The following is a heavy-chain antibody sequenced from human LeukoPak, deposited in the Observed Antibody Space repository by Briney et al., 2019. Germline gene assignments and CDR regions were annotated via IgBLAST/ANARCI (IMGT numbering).Heavy chain of an antibody. CDR2: IYYSGST. J-gene: IGHJ4*02. V-gene: IGHV4-39*07. CDR3: ARDRGTGTTR. D-gene: IGHD1-7*01. CDR1: GGSITSSSYY. Sequence: PSETLSLTCTVSGGSITSSSYYWGWIRQPPGKGLEWIGSIYYSGSTYYNPSLKSRVTISIDTSKNQFSLRLTSVTAADTAVYYCARDRGTGTTRWGQGTLVTVSS.